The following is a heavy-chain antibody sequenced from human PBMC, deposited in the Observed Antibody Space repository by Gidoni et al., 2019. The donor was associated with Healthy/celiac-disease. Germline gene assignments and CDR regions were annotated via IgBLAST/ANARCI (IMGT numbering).Heavy chain of an antibody. Sequence: QVQLQQWGAGLLKPWETLSLTCGVYGGSFSGYYWIWIRQPPGKGLEWIGEINHSGSTYYNPSLKSRVTISVDTSKNQFSLKLSSVTAADTAVYYCARGRSGGQVGPLGYWGQGTLVTVSS. D-gene: IGHD3-10*01. CDR3: ARGRSGGQVGPLGY. CDR1: GGSFSGYY. J-gene: IGHJ4*02. CDR2: INHSGST. V-gene: IGHV4-34*01.